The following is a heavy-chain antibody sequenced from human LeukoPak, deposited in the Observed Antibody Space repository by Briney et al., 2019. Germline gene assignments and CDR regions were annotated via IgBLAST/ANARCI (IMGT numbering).Heavy chain of an antibody. V-gene: IGHV1-69*05. Sequence: SVKLSCKTSGGTFNNSAISWVRQAHGQGLAWLGGIMPLFGTAGYAQKFQGRVTITKDESTRPVYLELTSLTSDDTAVYYCARDVHGDYGSGWFDPWGQGTLVSVSS. CDR2: IMPLFGTA. J-gene: IGHJ5*02. CDR1: GGTFNNSA. D-gene: IGHD4-17*01. CDR3: ARDVHGDYGSGWFDP.